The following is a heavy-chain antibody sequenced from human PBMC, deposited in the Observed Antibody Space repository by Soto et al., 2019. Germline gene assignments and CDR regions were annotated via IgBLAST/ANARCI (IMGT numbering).Heavy chain of an antibody. J-gene: IGHJ4*02. V-gene: IGHV1-8*01. CDR1: GYTFTSYD. D-gene: IGHD3-16*02. CDR2: MNPNSGNT. Sequence: QVQLVQSGAEVKKPGASVKVSCKASGYTFTSYDINWVRQATGQGLEWMGWMNPNSGNTGYAQKFQGRVTMTRNTCISAAYLQLSSLGSEDAAEYYCARGAYHCSSSWYSRPVWGGCRYTVYVDYLGQGTLVTVSS. CDR3: ARGAYHCSSSWYSRPVWGGCRYTVYVDY.